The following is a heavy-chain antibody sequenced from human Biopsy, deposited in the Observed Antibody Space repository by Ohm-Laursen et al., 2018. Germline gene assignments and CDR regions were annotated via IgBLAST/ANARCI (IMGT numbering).Heavy chain of an antibody. J-gene: IGHJ6*02. D-gene: IGHD1-1*01. CDR1: GYTFTSYG. CDR3: ARAKLEPVYYYYGMDV. V-gene: IGHV1-18*01. Sequence: ASVKVSCKASGYTFTSYGISWVRQAPGQGLEWMGWINTENGNTIYAQNLQGRVTMTADTSTSTAYMDVTSLRSDDTAVYYCARAKLEPVYYYYGMDVWGQGTTVTVSS. CDR2: INTENGNT.